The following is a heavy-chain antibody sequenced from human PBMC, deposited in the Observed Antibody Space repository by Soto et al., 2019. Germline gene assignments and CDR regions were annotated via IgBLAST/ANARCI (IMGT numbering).Heavy chain of an antibody. CDR1: GFTFSSYA. Sequence: QVQLVESGGGVVQPGRSLRLSCAASGFTFSSYAMHWGRQAPGKGLELVAVISYDGRNKYYADSVKGRFTISRDNSKNTRYLQMTSLRAEDTSVYYCARDGGRWQRVLEYFQHRGQGTLVTVSS. CDR2: ISYDGRNK. V-gene: IGHV3-30*04. J-gene: IGHJ1*01. CDR3: ARDGGRWQRVLEYFQH. D-gene: IGHD6-13*01.